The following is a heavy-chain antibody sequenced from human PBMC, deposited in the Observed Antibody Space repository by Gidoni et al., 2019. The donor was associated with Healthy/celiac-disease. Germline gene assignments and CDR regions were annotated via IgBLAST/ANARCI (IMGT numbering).Heavy chain of an antibody. CDR2: INHSGST. CDR3: AKAPFVFGVVYGWFDP. V-gene: IGHV4-34*01. D-gene: IGHD3-3*01. CDR1: GGSFSGYY. J-gene: IGHJ5*02. Sequence: QVQLQQWGAGLLKPSETLSLTCAVYGGSFSGYYWSWIRQPPGKGLEWIGEINHSGSTNYNPSLKSRVTISVDTSKNQFSLKLSSVTAADTAVYYCAKAPFVFGVVYGWFDPWGQGTLVTVSS.